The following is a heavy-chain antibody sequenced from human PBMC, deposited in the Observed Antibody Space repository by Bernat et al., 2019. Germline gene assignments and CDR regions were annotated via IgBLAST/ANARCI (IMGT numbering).Heavy chain of an antibody. Sequence: QVQLVESGGGVVQPGRSLRLSCAASGFTFSSYGMHWVRQAPGKGLEWVAVISYDGSNKYYADSVKGRFTISRDNSKNTLYLQMNSLRAEDTAVYYCAKDSGPYDSSGYSLGYWGQGTLVTVSS. CDR2: ISYDGSNK. D-gene: IGHD3-22*01. CDR1: GFTFSSYG. V-gene: IGHV3-30*18. CDR3: AKDSGPYDSSGYSLGY. J-gene: IGHJ4*02.